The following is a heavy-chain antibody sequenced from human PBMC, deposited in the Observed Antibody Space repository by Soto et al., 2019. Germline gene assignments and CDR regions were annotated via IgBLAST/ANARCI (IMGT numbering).Heavy chain of an antibody. CDR1: GFTFSSYG. CDR2: ISYDGSNK. J-gene: IGHJ4*02. D-gene: IGHD2-21*01. V-gene: IGHV3-30*03. CDR3: ARGGGGGLFEH. Sequence: GGSLRLSCAASGFTFSSYGMHWVRQAPGKGLEWVAVISYDGSNKHYADSVKGRFTISRDNTKSSLFLQMNSLGVEDTAVYYCARGGGGGLFEHWGQGVLVTVSS.